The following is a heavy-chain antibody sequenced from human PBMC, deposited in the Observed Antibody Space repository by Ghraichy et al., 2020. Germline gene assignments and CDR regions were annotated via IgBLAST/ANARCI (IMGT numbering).Heavy chain of an antibody. CDR3: PKDLGIAAAGSLSGPFDI. CDR2: ISPSGGST. Sequence: GGSLRLSCAASGFTFSSNAMSWVRQAPGKGLEWVSAISPSGGSTYYADSVKGRFTISRDNSKSTLYLEMNSLRAEDTAVYYCPKDLGIAAAGSLSGPFDIWGQGTMVTVSS. CDR1: GFTFSSNA. D-gene: IGHD6-13*01. J-gene: IGHJ3*02. V-gene: IGHV3-23*01.